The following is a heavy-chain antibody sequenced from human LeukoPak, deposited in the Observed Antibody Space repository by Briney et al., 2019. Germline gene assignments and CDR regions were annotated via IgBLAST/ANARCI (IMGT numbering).Heavy chain of an antibody. D-gene: IGHD5-18*01. V-gene: IGHV3-74*01. J-gene: IGHJ4*02. CDR3: ARGGRGYSYGYDY. Sequence: PGGSLRLSCAASGFAFGSCWMHWVRQAPGKGLVWVSRINSDGSNTSYADSVKGRFTISRDNAKNTLYLQMNSLSAEDTAVYYCARGGRGYSYGYDYWGQGTLVTVSS. CDR1: GFAFGSCW. CDR2: INSDGSNT.